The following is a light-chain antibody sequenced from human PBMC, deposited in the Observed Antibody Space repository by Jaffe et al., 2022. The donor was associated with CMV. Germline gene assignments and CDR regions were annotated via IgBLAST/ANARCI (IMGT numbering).Light chain of an antibody. CDR1: QDISKF. CDR2: DVS. Sequence: DIQMTQSPSSLSASIGDRVTITCRASQDISKFLNWYQQKPGKAPNLLIYDVSNLKTGVPSRFSGSGSGTDFTFTISGLQPEDVATYYCQQYDTVPRTFGPGTEVDFK. CDR3: QQYDTVPRT. J-gene: IGKJ3*01. V-gene: IGKV1-33*01.